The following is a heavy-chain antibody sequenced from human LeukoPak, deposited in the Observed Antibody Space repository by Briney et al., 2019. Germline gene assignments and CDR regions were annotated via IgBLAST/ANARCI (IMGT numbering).Heavy chain of an antibody. CDR2: IYYSGST. J-gene: IGHJ4*02. D-gene: IGHD7-27*01. Sequence: SETLSLTCTVSGDSISSGSYYWGWIRQPPGKGLEWIGNIYYSGSTYYNPSLKRRVTISVDTSKNQFSLKVRSVTAADTAVYYCARRNWGSHFDYWGQGTLVTVSS. CDR3: ARRNWGSHFDY. V-gene: IGHV4-39*01. CDR1: GDSISSGSYY.